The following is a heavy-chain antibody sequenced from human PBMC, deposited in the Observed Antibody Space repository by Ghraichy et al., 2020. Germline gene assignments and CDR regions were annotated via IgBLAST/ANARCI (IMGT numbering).Heavy chain of an antibody. D-gene: IGHD3-3*01. CDR1: GGTFSSYA. V-gene: IGHV1-69*04. Sequence: SVKVSCKASGGTFSSYAISWVRQAPGQGLAWMGRIIPILGIANYAQKFQGRVTITADKSTSTAYMELSSLRSEDTAVYYCAEASYDFWSGYYFPNDYYYYGMDVWGQGTTVTVSS. J-gene: IGHJ6*02. CDR3: AEASYDFWSGYYFPNDYYYYGMDV. CDR2: IIPILGIA.